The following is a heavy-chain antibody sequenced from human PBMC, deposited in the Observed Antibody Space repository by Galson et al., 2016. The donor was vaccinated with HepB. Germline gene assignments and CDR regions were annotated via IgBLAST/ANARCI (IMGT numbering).Heavy chain of an antibody. CDR3: ARQHCNGGTCPGKVLLLLDP. J-gene: IGHJ5*02. V-gene: IGHV4-39*01. Sequence: SETLSLTCAVSGDSIASGNYYWGWIRQPPGKGLEWIGSILYSGSTSFNPSLESRVTISVDAAKNQFSLSLTSVSAADTAVYYCARQHCNGGTCPGKVLLLLDPWGQGTLVTVSS. CDR2: ILYSGST. D-gene: IGHD2-15*01. CDR1: GDSIASGNYY.